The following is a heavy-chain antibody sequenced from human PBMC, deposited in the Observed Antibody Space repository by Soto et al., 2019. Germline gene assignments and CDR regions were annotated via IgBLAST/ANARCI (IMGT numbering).Heavy chain of an antibody. J-gene: IGHJ6*02. CDR1: GFTFSSYA. V-gene: IGHV3-30-3*01. D-gene: IGHD3-22*01. Sequence: GASLRLSCAASGFTFSSYAMHWVRQAPGKGLEWVAVISYDGSNKYYADSVKGRFTISRDNSKNTLYLQMNSLRAEDTAVYYCARPDYYDSSGYPIGIYYYGMDVWGQGTTVTVSS. CDR3: ARPDYYDSSGYPIGIYYYGMDV. CDR2: ISYDGSNK.